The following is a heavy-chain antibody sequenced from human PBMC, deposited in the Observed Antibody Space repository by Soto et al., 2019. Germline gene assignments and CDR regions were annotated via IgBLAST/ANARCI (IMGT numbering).Heavy chain of an antibody. CDR2: IYDSGST. V-gene: IGHV4-39*07. J-gene: IGHJ4*02. CDR1: CGSIRSGSYY. Sequence: SETLSLTCIVSCGSIRSGSYYWGWIRQPPGKGLEWIGSIYDSGSTYYNVSLKSRVAIEVDTSKSQFSLKLSSVTAADTAVYYCASSRDGYSIDYWGQGTLVTVSS. CDR3: ASSRDGYSIDY. D-gene: IGHD4-4*01.